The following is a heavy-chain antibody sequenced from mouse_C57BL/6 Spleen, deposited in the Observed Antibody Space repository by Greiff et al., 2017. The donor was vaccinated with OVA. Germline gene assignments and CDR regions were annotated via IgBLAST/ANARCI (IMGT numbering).Heavy chain of an antibody. CDR2: ISYDGSN. CDR1: GYSITSGYY. CDR3: AKTPGAMDY. V-gene: IGHV3-6*01. Sequence: EVQRVESGPGLVKPSQSLSLTCSVTGYSITSGYYWNWIRQFPGNKLEWMGYISYDGSNNYNPSLKNRISITRDTSKNQFFLKLNSVTTEDTATYYCAKTPGAMDYWGQGTSVTVSS. J-gene: IGHJ4*01.